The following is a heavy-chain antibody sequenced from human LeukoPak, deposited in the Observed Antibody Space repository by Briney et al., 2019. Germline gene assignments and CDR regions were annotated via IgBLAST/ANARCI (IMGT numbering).Heavy chain of an antibody. Sequence: GGSLRLSCAASGFTFSSYEMNWVRQAPGKGLEWVSYISSSGSTIYYADSVKGRFTISRDNAKNSLYLQMNSLRAEDTAVYYCARDVGGSSLYSPYYYYYMDVWGKGTTVTISS. D-gene: IGHD6-13*01. V-gene: IGHV3-48*03. CDR3: ARDVGGSSLYSPYYYYYMDV. J-gene: IGHJ6*03. CDR1: GFTFSSYE. CDR2: ISSSGSTI.